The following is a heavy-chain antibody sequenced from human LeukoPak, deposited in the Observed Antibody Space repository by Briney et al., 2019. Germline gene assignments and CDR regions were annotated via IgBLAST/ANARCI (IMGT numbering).Heavy chain of an antibody. CDR3: ARVRGVTHYFDY. D-gene: IGHD3-10*01. CDR2: IRSDGYHT. CDR1: GFIFDAHD. Sequence: PGGSLRLSCGASGFIFDAHDMHWVRQAPGKGLEWVAFIRSDGYHTYYADSVKGRFTITRDNSKNTLYLQTNSLRAEDTAVYYCARVRGVTHYFDYWGQGTLVTVSS. J-gene: IGHJ4*02. V-gene: IGHV3-30*02.